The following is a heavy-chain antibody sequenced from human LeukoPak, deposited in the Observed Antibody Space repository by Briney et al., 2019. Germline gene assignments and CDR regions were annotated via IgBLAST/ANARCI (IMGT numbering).Heavy chain of an antibody. V-gene: IGHV3-23*01. CDR3: ARARSTVAGTHYFDY. D-gene: IGHD6-19*01. Sequence: GGSLRLSRAASGFTFSSYAMSWVRQAPGKGLEWVSAISGSGGSTYYADSVKGRFTISRDNAKNSLYLQMNSLRAEDTAVYYCARARSTVAGTHYFDYWGQGTLVTVSS. J-gene: IGHJ4*02. CDR1: GFTFSSYA. CDR2: ISGSGGST.